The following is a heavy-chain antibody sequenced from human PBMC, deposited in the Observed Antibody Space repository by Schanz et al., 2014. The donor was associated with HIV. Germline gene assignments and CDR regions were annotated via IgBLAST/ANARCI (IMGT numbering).Heavy chain of an antibody. CDR3: AVLWIQPPFDY. D-gene: IGHD5-18*01. CDR1: GFTFNNYT. Sequence: EVQLLDSGGGLVQPGGSLRLSCVASGFTFNNYTMTWVRQAPGKGLEWVSSISESGGRSYYADSVNGRFTISRDNSKNTLYLQMTTLRTEDTAVYFCAVLWIQPPFDYWGQGTLVTVSS. V-gene: IGHV3-23*01. J-gene: IGHJ4*02. CDR2: ISESGGRS.